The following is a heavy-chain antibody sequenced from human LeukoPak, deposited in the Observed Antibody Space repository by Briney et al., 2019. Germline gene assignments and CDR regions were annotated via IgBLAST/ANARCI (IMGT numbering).Heavy chain of an antibody. Sequence: ASVKVSCKASGYTFTGYYMRWVRQAPGHGLEWMGRINPNSGGTNYAQKFQGRVTMTRDTSISTAYMELSRLRSDDTAVYYCARDRGYCSGGSCSDYWGQGTLVTVSS. CDR1: GYTFTGYY. J-gene: IGHJ4*02. CDR3: ARDRGYCSGGSCSDY. CDR2: INPNSGGT. D-gene: IGHD2-15*01. V-gene: IGHV1-2*06.